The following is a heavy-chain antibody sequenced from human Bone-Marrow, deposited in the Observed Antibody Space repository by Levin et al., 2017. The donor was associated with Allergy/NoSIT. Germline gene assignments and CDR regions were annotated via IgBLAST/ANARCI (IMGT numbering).Heavy chain of an antibody. J-gene: IGHJ4*02. Sequence: SQTLSLTCTVSGGSVSSYYWNWIRQPPGKGLEWIGFARYSGNTKDNPSLNSRVTISIDTSKNQFSLKLKSVTVADTAVYFCAAFADGYNWSLDSWGQGTLVAVSS. CDR1: GGSVSSYY. CDR2: ARYSGNT. D-gene: IGHD5-24*01. CDR3: AAFADGYNWSLDS. V-gene: IGHV4-59*08.